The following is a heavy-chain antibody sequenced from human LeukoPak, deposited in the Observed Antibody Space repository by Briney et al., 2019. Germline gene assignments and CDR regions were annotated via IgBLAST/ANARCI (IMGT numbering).Heavy chain of an antibody. V-gene: IGHV3-11*01. CDR3: ASASARPGWFDL. Sequence: GGSLRLSCAASGFTFSDYYMSWIRQAPGKGLEWVSYISSSGSTIYYADSVKGRFTISRDNAKNSLYLLMNSLRAEDTAVYYCASASARPGWFDLWGQGTRVTVSS. J-gene: IGHJ5*02. CDR1: GFTFSDYY. CDR2: ISSSGSTI. D-gene: IGHD6-6*01.